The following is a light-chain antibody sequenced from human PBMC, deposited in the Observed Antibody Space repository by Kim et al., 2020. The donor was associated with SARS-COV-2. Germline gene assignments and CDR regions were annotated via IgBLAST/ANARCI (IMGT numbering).Light chain of an antibody. CDR3: QQYFTSPFT. J-gene: IGKJ2*01. Sequence: DIVMTQSPDSPAVSLGERATINCKSSQSVLSDSNNKNYLAWYQQKPGQPPKLLIYWASTRESGVPDRFSGSGSGTDFTLTISSLQAEDVTVYYCQQYFTSPFTFGPETKLEI. CDR1: QSVLSDSNNKNY. CDR2: WAS. V-gene: IGKV4-1*01.